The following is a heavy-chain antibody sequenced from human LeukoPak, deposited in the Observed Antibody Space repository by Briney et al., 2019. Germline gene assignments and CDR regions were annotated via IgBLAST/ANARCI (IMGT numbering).Heavy chain of an antibody. CDR2: IYYSGST. CDR1: GGSISSGDYY. CDR3: ASYSSGWYDAFDI. D-gene: IGHD6-19*01. V-gene: IGHV4-30-4*08. Sequence: SETLSLTCTVSGGSISSGDYYWSWIRQPPGKGLEWIGYIYYSGSTYYNPSLKSRVTISVDTSKNQFSLKLSSVTAADTAVYYCASYSSGWYDAFDIWGQGTVVTVSS. J-gene: IGHJ3*02.